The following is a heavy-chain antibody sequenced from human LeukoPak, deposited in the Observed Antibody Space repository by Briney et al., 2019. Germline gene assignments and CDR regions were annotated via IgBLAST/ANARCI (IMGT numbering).Heavy chain of an antibody. V-gene: IGHV4-59*12. CDR3: ARESDYYGSGSYYNVFDY. CDR2: IYYSGST. Sequence: PSETLSLTCTVSGGSISSYYWSWIRQPPGKGLEWIGYIYYSGSTNYNPSLKSRVTISVDTSKNQFSLKLSSVTAANTAVYYCARESDYYGSGSYYNVFDYWGQGTLVTVSS. CDR1: GGSISSYY. D-gene: IGHD3-10*01. J-gene: IGHJ4*02.